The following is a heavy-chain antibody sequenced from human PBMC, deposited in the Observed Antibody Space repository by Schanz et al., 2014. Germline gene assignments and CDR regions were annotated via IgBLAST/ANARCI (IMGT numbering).Heavy chain of an antibody. CDR3: ARSGSSNWYFFDY. J-gene: IGHJ4*02. Sequence: QGQLVQSGPEVKEPGASVKVSCEASRYTFNTYGLNWVRQAPGQGLEWMGRIIPSLGLAKYEQKFQDKVTITADTSTTTAYMELSGLRSEDTAVYYCARSGSSNWYFFDYWGQGTLVTVSS. CDR2: IIPSLGLA. D-gene: IGHD6-13*01. CDR1: RYTFNTYG. V-gene: IGHV1-69*04.